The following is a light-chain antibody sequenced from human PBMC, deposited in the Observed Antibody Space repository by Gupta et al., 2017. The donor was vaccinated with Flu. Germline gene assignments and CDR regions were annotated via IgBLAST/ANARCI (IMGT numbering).Light chain of an antibody. CDR2: DTS. CDR1: QSVSTY. J-gene: IGKJ3*01. CDR3: QQRGNWPPFT. V-gene: IGKV3-11*01. Sequence: ERATLSGRASQSVSTYLAWYQHKPGQAPRLLIYDTSNRATGIPARFSGSGSGTDFTLTISSLEPEDFAIYYCQQRGNWPPFTFGPGTKVEMK.